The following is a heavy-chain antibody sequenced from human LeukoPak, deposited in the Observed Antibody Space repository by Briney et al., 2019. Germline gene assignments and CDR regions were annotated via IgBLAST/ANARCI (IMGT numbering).Heavy chain of an antibody. D-gene: IGHD5-12*01. J-gene: IGHJ4*02. V-gene: IGHV1-2*02. Sequence: GASVKVSCKTSGYTFTVYHIHWVRQAPGQGLEWMGWINPNSGGTNYAQKLQGRVTMTRDTSINTAYMELIRLRSDDTAVYYCARSMGYRDIVATIGPDYWGQGTLVTVSS. CDR1: GYTFTVYH. CDR2: INPNSGGT. CDR3: ARSMGYRDIVATIGPDY.